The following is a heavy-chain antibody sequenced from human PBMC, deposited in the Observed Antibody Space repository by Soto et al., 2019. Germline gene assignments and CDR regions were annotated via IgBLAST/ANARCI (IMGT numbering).Heavy chain of an antibody. CDR3: TRGSPTYGDY. V-gene: IGHV3-13*01. J-gene: IGHJ4*02. CDR1: GFTVSDYE. Sequence: GALRISCAACGFTVSDYEMHWVRQGTGKGLEWVSGIATTGDTYYPGSVRGRFTISRENAKNSLYLQMNGLRAGDSAVYYCTRGSPTYGDYWGQGTLVTVSS. CDR2: IATTGDT. D-gene: IGHD3-10*01.